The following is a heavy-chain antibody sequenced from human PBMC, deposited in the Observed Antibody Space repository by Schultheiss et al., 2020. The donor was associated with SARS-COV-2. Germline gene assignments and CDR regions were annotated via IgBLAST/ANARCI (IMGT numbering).Heavy chain of an antibody. J-gene: IGHJ4*02. CDR3: VRAFRGSYLSD. CDR2: ISSSSSYI. V-gene: IGHV3-21*01. Sequence: GGSLRLSCAASGFTFSSYSMNWVRQAPGKGLEWVSSISSSSSYIYYADSVKGRFTISRDNAKNSLYLQMNSLSGEDTALYHCVRAFRGSYLSDWGQGTLVTVSS. D-gene: IGHD1-26*01. CDR1: GFTFSSYS.